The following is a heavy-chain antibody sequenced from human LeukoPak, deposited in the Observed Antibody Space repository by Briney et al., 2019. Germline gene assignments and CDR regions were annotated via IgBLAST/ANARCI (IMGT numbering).Heavy chain of an antibody. V-gene: IGHV4-61*01. CDR2: IYNSGNT. J-gene: IGHJ4*02. CDR1: GGSVSSGSYY. CDR3: ARRSAYDFWSGPYDY. D-gene: IGHD3-3*01. Sequence: SETLSLTCTVSGGSVSSGSYYWSWIRQPPGMGLEWIGYIYNSGNTNYNPSLKSRVTISVNTSKKQFSLKLSSVTAADTAVYYCARRSAYDFWSGPYDYWGQGTLVTVSS.